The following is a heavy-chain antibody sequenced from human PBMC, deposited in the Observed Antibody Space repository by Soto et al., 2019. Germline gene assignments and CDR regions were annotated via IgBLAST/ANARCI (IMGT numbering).Heavy chain of an antibody. CDR3: GGGGSFGGVIFAAFDI. J-gene: IGHJ3*02. CDR1: GGSLSSSSYY. Sequence: PSETLSLTCTVSGGSLSSSSYYWGWIRQPPGKGLEWIGSIYYSGSTYYNPSLKSRVTISVDTSKNQFSLKLSSVTAADTAVYYWGGGGSFGGVIFAAFDIWGQGTMVTVSS. CDR2: IYYSGST. D-gene: IGHD3-16*01. V-gene: IGHV4-39*01.